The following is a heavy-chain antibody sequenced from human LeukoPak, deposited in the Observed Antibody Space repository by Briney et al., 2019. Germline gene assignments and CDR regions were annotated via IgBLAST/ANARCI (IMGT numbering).Heavy chain of an antibody. J-gene: IGHJ4*02. CDR3: AGYYDSFFHY. V-gene: IGHV4-59*01. CDR2: IYYSGST. CDR1: GGSISSYY. Sequence: SETLSLTCTVSGGSISSYYWSWIRQPPGKGLEWIGYIYYSGSTNYNPSLKSRVTISVDTSKNQVSLKLSSVTAADTAVYYWAGYYDSFFHYWGQGTLVTVSS. D-gene: IGHD3-22*01.